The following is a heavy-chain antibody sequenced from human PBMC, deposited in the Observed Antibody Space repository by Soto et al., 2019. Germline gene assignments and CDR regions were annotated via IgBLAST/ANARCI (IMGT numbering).Heavy chain of an antibody. V-gene: IGHV1-69*08. J-gene: IGHJ5*02. CDR2: IIPILGIA. D-gene: IGHD4-17*01. Sequence: QVQLVQSGAEVKKPGSSVKVSCKASGGTFSSYTISWVRQAPGQGLEWMGRIIPILGIANYAQKFQGRVTXXAXKXXSTAYMELSSLRSEDTAVYYCARDTTVTTFNWFDPWGQGTLVTVSS. CDR1: GGTFSSYT. CDR3: ARDTTVTTFNWFDP.